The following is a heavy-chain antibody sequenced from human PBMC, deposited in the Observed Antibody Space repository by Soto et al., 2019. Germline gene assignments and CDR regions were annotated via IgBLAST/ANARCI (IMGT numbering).Heavy chain of an antibody. D-gene: IGHD2-21*02. CDR1: GDSISSRSYY. Sequence: PSETLSLTCTVTGDSISSRSYYWGWIRQPPGKGLEWIGSIYYSGSTYNNPSLRSRVSMSIDTSKDQFSLKLKSVTAADTALYFCARQRTSVVTRAYFDVWGPGSRVTVSS. V-gene: IGHV4-39*01. CDR2: IYYSGST. CDR3: ARQRTSVVTRAYFDV. J-gene: IGHJ4*02.